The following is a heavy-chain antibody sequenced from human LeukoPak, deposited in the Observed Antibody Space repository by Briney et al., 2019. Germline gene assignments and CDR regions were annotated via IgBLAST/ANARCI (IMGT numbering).Heavy chain of an antibody. J-gene: IGHJ4*02. CDR2: VSGKNDDA. D-gene: IGHD1-26*01. Sequence: PSGGSLRLSCTASEFTFKNYAMTWLRQAPGKGLEWVSSVSGKNDDAYYADSVKGRFTISRDNAKNTLYLQMNSLRAEDTAVYYCVRDLGGRSGHWGQGTLVTVSS. CDR3: VRDLGGRSGH. CDR1: EFTFKNYA. V-gene: IGHV3-23*01.